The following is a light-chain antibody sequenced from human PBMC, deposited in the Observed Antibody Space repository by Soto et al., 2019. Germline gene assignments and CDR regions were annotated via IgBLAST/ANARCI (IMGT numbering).Light chain of an antibody. J-gene: IGKJ4*01. Sequence: DIQMTQSPSTLSASVGDRVTITCRASQSISAWLAWYRQKPGKAPELLIYSASTLETGVPSRFSGRGSGTKFTLTVSSLQPDDFATYYCQQYESYPLTFGGGTKVDIK. CDR1: QSISAW. V-gene: IGKV1-5*03. CDR3: QQYESYPLT. CDR2: SAS.